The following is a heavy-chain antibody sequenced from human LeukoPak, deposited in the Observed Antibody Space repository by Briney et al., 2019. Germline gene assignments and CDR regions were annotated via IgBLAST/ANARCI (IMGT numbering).Heavy chain of an antibody. CDR1: GFTFSTYA. CDR3: AKGRRNYFGSGSYFDY. Sequence: GGSLRLSCAASGFTFSTYAMSWVRQAPGKGLEWVSGISSGGGSTYYADSVRGRFTISRDNSKNTLYLQMTSLRAEDTAIYYCAKGRRNYFGSGSYFDYWGQGTLVTVSS. J-gene: IGHJ4*02. V-gene: IGHV3-23*01. D-gene: IGHD3-10*01. CDR2: ISSGGGST.